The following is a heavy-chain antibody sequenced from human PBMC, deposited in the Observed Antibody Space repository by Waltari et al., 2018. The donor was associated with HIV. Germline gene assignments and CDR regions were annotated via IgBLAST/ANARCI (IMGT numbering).Heavy chain of an antibody. Sequence: QGQLVTSGAEVKRPGAAVTVSCKASGYSFYSNGFNWVRQAPGQGLEWMGVIYAATGQTYFAPKFKGRVTLTTDTSTSTAYMALRSLRSDDTAVYYCARDPQTVTHFNLWGQGTLVTVSA. CDR3: ARDPQTVTHFNL. CDR2: IYAATGQT. J-gene: IGHJ4*02. V-gene: IGHV1-18*01. D-gene: IGHD4-4*01. CDR1: GYSFYSNG.